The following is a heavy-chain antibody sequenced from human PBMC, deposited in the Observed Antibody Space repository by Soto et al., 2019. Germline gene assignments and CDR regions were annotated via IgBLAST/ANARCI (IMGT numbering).Heavy chain of an antibody. J-gene: IGHJ4*02. CDR3: AYRLCDRSCSWDVGYFDY. Sequence: QITLKESGPTLVKPTQTLTLTCTFSGFSLSTSGVGVGWIRQPPGKALECLALIYWDNDKRYSPSLKSRLTITKDTTKNQVALTMTNMDPVDTATYYCAYRLCDRSCSWDVGYFDYRGQGAPVAVSS. V-gene: IGHV2-5*02. CDR2: IYWDNDK. D-gene: IGHD3-16*02. CDR1: GFSLSTSGVG.